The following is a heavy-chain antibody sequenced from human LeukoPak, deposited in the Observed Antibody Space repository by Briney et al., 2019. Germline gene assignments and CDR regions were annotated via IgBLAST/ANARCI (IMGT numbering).Heavy chain of an antibody. CDR3: ARRFGELKQKHYYYYYMDV. Sequence: PGGSLRLSCAASGFTLSSYGMHWVRQAPGKGLEWVSAISGSGGSTYYADSVKGRFTISRDNSKNTLYLQMNSLRAEDTAVYYCARRFGELKQKHYYYYYMDVWGKGTTVTISS. CDR1: GFTLSSYG. D-gene: IGHD3-10*01. V-gene: IGHV3-23*01. J-gene: IGHJ6*03. CDR2: ISGSGGST.